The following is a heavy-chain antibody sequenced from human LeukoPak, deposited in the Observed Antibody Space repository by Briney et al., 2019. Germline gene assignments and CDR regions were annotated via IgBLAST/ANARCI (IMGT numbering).Heavy chain of an antibody. CDR3: ARRVAARTGWFDP. CDR2: INPNSGGT. CDR1: GYTFTGYY. Sequence: ASVKVSCRASGYTFTGYYMHWVRPAPGQGLEWMGWINPNSGGTNYAQKFQGRVTMTRDTSISTAHMELSRLRSDDTAVYYCARRVAARTGWFDPWGQGTLVTVSS. D-gene: IGHD2-15*01. V-gene: IGHV1-2*02. J-gene: IGHJ5*02.